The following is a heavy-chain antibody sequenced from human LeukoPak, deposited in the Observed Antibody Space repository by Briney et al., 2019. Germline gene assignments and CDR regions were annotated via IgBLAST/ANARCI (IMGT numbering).Heavy chain of an antibody. V-gene: IGHV4-59*08. CDR1: GGSISSYY. CDR2: IYYSGST. CDR3: ARLDYYDLYGMDV. J-gene: IGHJ6*02. Sequence: SETLSLTCTVSGGSISSYYWSWIRQPPGKGLEWIGYIYYSGSTNYNPSLKNRVTISVDTSKNQFSLKLSSVTAADTAVYYCARLDYYDLYGMDVWGQGTTVTVSS.